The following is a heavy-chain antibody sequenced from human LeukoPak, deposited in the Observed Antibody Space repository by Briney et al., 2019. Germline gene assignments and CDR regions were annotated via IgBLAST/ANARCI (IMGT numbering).Heavy chain of an antibody. CDR3: ARDFRSCSSTSCYAGVVWFDP. Sequence: GGSLRLSCEASGFTFSDYYMSWIRQAPGKGLEWVSYISSSGTTIYYADSVKGRFTISRDNAKNSLYLQMNSLRAEDTAVYYCARDFRSCSSTSCYAGVVWFDPWGQGTLVTVSS. J-gene: IGHJ5*02. CDR2: ISSSGTTI. CDR1: GFTFSDYY. D-gene: IGHD2-2*01. V-gene: IGHV3-11*01.